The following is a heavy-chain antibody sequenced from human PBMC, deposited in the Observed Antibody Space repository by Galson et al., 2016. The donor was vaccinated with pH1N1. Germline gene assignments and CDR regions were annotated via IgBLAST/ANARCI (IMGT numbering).Heavy chain of an antibody. Sequence: PALVKPTQTLTLTCTFSGFSLSTSGMCVSWIRQPPGKALEWLALIDWDDDKYYSTSLKTRLTISKDTSKNQVVLTMTNMDPVDTATYYWARIFYGDYSHYFDYWGQGTLVTVSS. CDR3: ARIFYGDYSHYFDY. D-gene: IGHD4-11*01. J-gene: IGHJ4*02. V-gene: IGHV2-70*01. CDR1: GFSLSTSGMC. CDR2: IDWDDDK.